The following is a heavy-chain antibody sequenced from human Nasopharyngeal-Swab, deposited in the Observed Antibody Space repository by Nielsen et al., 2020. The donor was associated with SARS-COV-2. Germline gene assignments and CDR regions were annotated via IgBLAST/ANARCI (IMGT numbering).Heavy chain of an antibody. CDR2: IYYSGST. CDR3: ASDSGYSSPDAFDI. Sequence: SETLSLTCTVSGGSISSYYWSWIRRPPGKGLEWIGYIYYSGSTNYNPSLKSRVTISVDTSKNQFSLKLSSVTAADTAVYYCASDSGYSSPDAFDIWGQGTMVTVSS. V-gene: IGHV4-59*01. D-gene: IGHD6-13*01. CDR1: GGSISSYY. J-gene: IGHJ3*02.